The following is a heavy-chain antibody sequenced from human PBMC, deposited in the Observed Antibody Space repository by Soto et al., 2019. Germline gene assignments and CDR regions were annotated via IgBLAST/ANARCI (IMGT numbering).Heavy chain of an antibody. J-gene: IGHJ4*02. CDR1: GYTFTGYY. D-gene: IGHD1-26*01. CDR3: ARDRGEWELLQEIAY. CDR2: INPNSGGT. Sequence: ASVKVSCKASGYTFTGYYMHWVRQAPGQGLEWMGWINPNSGGTNYAQKFQGRVTMTRDTSISTAYMELSRLRSDDTAVYYCARDRGEWELLQEIAYWGQGTLVTVSS. V-gene: IGHV1-2*02.